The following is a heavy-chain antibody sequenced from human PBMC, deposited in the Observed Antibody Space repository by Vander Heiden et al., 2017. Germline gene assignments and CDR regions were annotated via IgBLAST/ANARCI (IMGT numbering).Heavy chain of an antibody. Sequence: EVQLVESGGGLVQPGGSLRLSCEGSGFSFSGYGMNWVGQAPGKGLEWISYISSSGSRVNYADSVKGRFTISRDNAKNSLYLQMNSLRDDDTAVYYCASRYCSGGSCYRLDAFDIWGQGTMVTVSP. J-gene: IGHJ3*02. D-gene: IGHD2-15*01. CDR3: ASRYCSGGSCYRLDAFDI. CDR2: ISSSGSRV. CDR1: GFSFSGYG. V-gene: IGHV3-48*02.